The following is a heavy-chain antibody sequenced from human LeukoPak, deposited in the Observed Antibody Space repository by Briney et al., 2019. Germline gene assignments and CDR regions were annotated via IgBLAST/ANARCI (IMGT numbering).Heavy chain of an antibody. CDR3: ATFYVIVVGYYGMDV. D-gene: IGHD2-2*01. CDR2: FDPEDGET. Sequence: GASVKVSCKVSGYTLTELSMHWVRQAPGKGLEWMGGFDPEDGETIYAQKFQGRVTVTEDTSTDTAYMELSSLRSEDTAVYYCATFYVIVVGYYGMDVWGQGTTVTVSS. V-gene: IGHV1-24*01. J-gene: IGHJ6*02. CDR1: GYTLTELS.